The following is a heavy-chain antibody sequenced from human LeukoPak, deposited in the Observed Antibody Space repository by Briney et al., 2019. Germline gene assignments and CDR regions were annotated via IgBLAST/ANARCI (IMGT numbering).Heavy chain of an antibody. J-gene: IGHJ6*03. CDR1: GGTFSSYA. D-gene: IGHD2-8*01. Sequence: ASVKVSCKASGGTFSSYAISWARQAPGQGLEWMGGIIPIFGTANYAQKFQGRVTITTDESTSTAYMELSSLRSEDTAVYYCAGDNGDYYYYMDVWGKGTTVTVSS. V-gene: IGHV1-69*05. CDR3: AGDNGDYYYYMDV. CDR2: IIPIFGTA.